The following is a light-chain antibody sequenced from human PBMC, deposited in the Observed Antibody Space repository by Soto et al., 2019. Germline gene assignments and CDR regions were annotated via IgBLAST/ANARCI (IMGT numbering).Light chain of an antibody. CDR2: KVS. CDR1: ESVLYRDGNSY. CDR3: MQGTYWPYT. Sequence: DVVMTQSPLSLPVTLGQSASVSCRSSESVLYRDGNSYLSWFQQRPGQSPRRLIYKVSNRDSGVPERFSGSGSDTDFTLKIRRVEAEDVGVYYCMQGTYWPYTFGQGTQLEIK. J-gene: IGKJ2*01. V-gene: IGKV2-30*01.